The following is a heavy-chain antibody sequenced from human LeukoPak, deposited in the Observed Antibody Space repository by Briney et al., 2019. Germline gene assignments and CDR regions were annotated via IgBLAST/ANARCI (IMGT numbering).Heavy chain of an antibody. CDR1: GFTFDDYG. V-gene: IGHV4-34*01. Sequence: GSLRLSCAASGFTFDDYGMSWVRQAPGKGLEWIGEIYHSGSTNYNPSLKSRVTISVDTSKNQFSLKLSSVTAADTAVYYCARGGWSSGWRYYYYYMDVWGKGTTVTISS. CDR3: ARGGWSSGWRYYYYYMDV. CDR2: IYHSGST. J-gene: IGHJ6*03. D-gene: IGHD6-19*01.